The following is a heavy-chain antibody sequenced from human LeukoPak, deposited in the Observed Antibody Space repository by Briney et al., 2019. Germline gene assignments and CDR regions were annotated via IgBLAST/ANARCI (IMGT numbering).Heavy chain of an antibody. CDR3: AKTCNDFWSGPSYYGMDV. V-gene: IGHV3-9*01. CDR1: GFTFDDYA. J-gene: IGHJ6*02. Sequence: GGSLRLSCAASGFTFDDYAMHWVRQAPGKGLEWVSGISWNSGSIGYADSVKGRFTISRDNAKNSLYLQMNSLRAEDTALYYCAKTCNDFWSGPSYYGMDVWGQGTTVTVSS. CDR2: ISWNSGSI. D-gene: IGHD3-3*01.